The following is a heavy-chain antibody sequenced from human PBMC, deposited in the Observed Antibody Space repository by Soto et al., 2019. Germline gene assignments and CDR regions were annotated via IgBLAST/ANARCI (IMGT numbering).Heavy chain of an antibody. D-gene: IGHD3-22*01. J-gene: IGHJ4*02. CDR2: INPSGGST. CDR3: ARDQSNDSSGYYHYGY. CDR1: GYTFTSYY. Sequence: QVQLVQSGAEVKKPGASVKVSCKASGYTFTSYYMHWVRQAPGQGLEWMGIINPSGGSTSYAQKFQGRVTMTRDTSTSTVYMELSSLRSEDTAVYYCARDQSNDSSGYYHYGYWGQGTLVTVSS. V-gene: IGHV1-46*01.